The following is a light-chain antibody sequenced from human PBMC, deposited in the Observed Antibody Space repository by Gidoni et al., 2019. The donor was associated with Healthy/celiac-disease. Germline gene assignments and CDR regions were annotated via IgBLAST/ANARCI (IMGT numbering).Light chain of an antibody. V-gene: IGKV3-20*01. CDR2: GAS. Sequence: EIVLTQSPGTLSLSPGARATLSCRASQSVSSSYLAWNQQKPGQAPRLLIYGASRRAPGIPDRFSGSGSGTDFTLTISRLEPEDFAVYYCQQYGSSPPVYTFGQGTKLEIK. CDR3: QQYGSSPPVYT. CDR1: QSVSSSY. J-gene: IGKJ2*01.